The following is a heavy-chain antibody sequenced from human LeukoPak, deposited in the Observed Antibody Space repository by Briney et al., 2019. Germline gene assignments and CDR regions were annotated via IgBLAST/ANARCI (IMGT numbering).Heavy chain of an antibody. V-gene: IGHV1-46*01. J-gene: IGHJ4*02. CDR1: GYSFTSYY. CDR2: IDPNDVGT. Sequence: ASVKVSCKTSGYSFTSYYTHWVRQAPGQGLEWMGIIDPNDVGTRYAQRFQGRLSLTRDTSTTTVYMELSSLSSEDTAVYYCAREGSWSSLGGYGHWGQGTLVTVSS. D-gene: IGHD6-13*01. CDR3: AREGSWSSLGGYGH.